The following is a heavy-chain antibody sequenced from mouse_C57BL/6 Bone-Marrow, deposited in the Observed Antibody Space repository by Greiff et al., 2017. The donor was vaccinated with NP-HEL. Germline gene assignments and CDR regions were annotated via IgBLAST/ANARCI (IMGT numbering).Heavy chain of an antibody. Sequence: QVQLQQSGAELVRPGASVKLSCKASGYTFTDDEMHWVKQTPVHGLEWIGAIDPETGGTAYNQKFKGKAILTADKSSSTAYMELRSLTSEDSAVYYCTIPLGGYAMDYWGQGTSVTVSS. D-gene: IGHD3-3*01. CDR1: GYTFTDDE. V-gene: IGHV1-15*01. J-gene: IGHJ4*01. CDR2: IDPETGGT. CDR3: TIPLGGYAMDY.